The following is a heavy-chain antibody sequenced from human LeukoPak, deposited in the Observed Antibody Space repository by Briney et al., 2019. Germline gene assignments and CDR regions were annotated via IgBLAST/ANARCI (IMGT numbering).Heavy chain of an antibody. CDR1: GGSISSGGYY. CDR2: IYYSGST. CDR3: AKANNFWSGYYVLDY. Sequence: PSETLSLTCTVSGGSISSGGYYWSWIRQHLGKGLEWIGYIYYSGSTYYNPSLKSRVTISVDTSKNQFSLKLSSVTAADTAVYYCAKANNFWSGYYVLDYWGQGTLVTVSS. V-gene: IGHV4-31*03. D-gene: IGHD3-3*01. J-gene: IGHJ4*02.